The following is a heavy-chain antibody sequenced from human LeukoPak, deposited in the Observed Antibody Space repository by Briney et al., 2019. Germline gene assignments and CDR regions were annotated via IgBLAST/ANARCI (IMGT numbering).Heavy chain of an antibody. V-gene: IGHV4-59*01. CDR1: GGSISSYY. CDR2: IYFSGGT. D-gene: IGHD3-22*01. CDR3: ARNYDSSGYTAFGY. Sequence: SETLSLTCTVSGGSISSYYWSWIRQPPAKGLEWIGHIYFSGGTNYNPSPKSRVTISVDTSNNQFSLKLSSVTAADTAVYYCARNYDSSGYTAFGYWGRGTLVTVSS. J-gene: IGHJ4*02.